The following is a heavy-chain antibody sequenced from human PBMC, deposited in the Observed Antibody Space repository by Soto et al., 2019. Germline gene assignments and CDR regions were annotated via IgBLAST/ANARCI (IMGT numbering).Heavy chain of an antibody. CDR3: ARDPHYYGSGIYYNLRWLDP. Sequence: RASVKVSCKASGGTFSSYAISWVRQAPGQGLEWMGGIIPIFGTANYAQKFQGRVTITADGSTSTAYMELSSLRSEDTAVYYCARDPHYYGSGIYYNLRWLDPWDQGTLVTVSS. J-gene: IGHJ5*02. D-gene: IGHD3-10*01. CDR2: IIPIFGTA. V-gene: IGHV1-69*13. CDR1: GGTFSSYA.